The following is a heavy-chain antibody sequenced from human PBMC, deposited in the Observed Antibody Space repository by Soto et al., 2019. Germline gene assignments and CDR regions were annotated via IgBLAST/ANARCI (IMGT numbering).Heavy chain of an antibody. J-gene: IGHJ6*02. CDR2: ISSSSSYI. Sequence: EVQLVESGGGLVKPGGSLRLSCAASGFTFSSYSMNWVRQAPGKGLEWVSSISSSSSYIYYADSVKGRFTISRDNAKNSLYLQMTSLRAEDTAVYYCAREVVSLHYDSSGYYYYYGMDVWGQGTTVTVSS. V-gene: IGHV3-21*01. CDR1: GFTFSSYS. D-gene: IGHD3-22*01. CDR3: AREVVSLHYDSSGYYYYYGMDV.